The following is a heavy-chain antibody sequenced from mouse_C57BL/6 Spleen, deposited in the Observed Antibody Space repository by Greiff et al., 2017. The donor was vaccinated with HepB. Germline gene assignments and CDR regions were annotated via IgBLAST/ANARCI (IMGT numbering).Heavy chain of an antibody. D-gene: IGHD2-1*01. CDR3: ARNGNYEGSWYFDV. CDR1: GYTFTDYY. Sequence: EVQLQQSGPVLVKPGASVKMSCKASGYTFTDYYMNWVKQSHGKSLEWIGVINPYNGGTSYNQKFKGKATLTVDKSSSTAYMELNSLTSEDSAVYYCARNGNYEGSWYFDVWGTGTTVTVSS. CDR2: INPYNGGT. V-gene: IGHV1-19*01. J-gene: IGHJ1*03.